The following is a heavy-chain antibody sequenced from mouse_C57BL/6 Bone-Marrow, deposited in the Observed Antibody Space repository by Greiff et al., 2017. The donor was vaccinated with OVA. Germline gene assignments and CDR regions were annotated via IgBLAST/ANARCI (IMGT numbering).Heavy chain of an antibody. D-gene: IGHD2-2*01. CDR3: ARPTMVKDWFAY. CDR2: FYPGSGSI. J-gene: IGHJ3*01. CDR1: GYTFTEYT. V-gene: IGHV1-62-2*01. Sequence: VQLQQSGAELVKPGASVKLSCKASGYTFTEYTIHWVKQRSGQGLEWIGWFYPGSGSIKYNEKFKDKATLTADKSSSTAYMQLSSLTSEDSAVYFCARPTMVKDWFAYWGQGTLVTVSA.